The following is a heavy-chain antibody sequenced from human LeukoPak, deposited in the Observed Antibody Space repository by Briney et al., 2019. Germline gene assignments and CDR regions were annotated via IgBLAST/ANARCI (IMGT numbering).Heavy chain of an antibody. CDR1: GHTFTAYY. Sequence: ASVKVSCKASGHTFTAYYMHWVRQAPGQGLEWMGWIHPGTGDTNYAQKFQGRVTVTRDTSISTAYMELIRLTSDVTAVYYCASYASGYNWLKVWGQGTLVTVSS. CDR2: IHPGTGDT. D-gene: IGHD1-1*01. J-gene: IGHJ4*02. CDR3: ASYASGYNWLKV. V-gene: IGHV1-2*02.